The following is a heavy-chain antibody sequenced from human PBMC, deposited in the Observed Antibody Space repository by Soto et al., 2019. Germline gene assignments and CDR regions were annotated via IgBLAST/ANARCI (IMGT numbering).Heavy chain of an antibody. CDR3: ARLHCHSPNCVPLEP. V-gene: IGHV4-39*01. J-gene: IGHJ5*02. CDR2: IYYSGST. CDR1: GDSISDDTYY. D-gene: IGHD2-2*01. Sequence: SETLSLTCTVSGDSISDDTYYWGWIRQPPGKGLEWIGSIYYSGSTYYNPSLKSRVTMSVDTSKNQLSLKLSSVTAADTAVYYCARLHCHSPNCVPLEPWGQGTLVTVSS.